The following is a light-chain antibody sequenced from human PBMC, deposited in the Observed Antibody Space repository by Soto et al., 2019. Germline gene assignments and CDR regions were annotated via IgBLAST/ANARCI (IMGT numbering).Light chain of an antibody. CDR3: QQYGSSPLT. CDR2: GAS. CDR1: QSVSSSY. J-gene: IGKJ4*01. V-gene: IGKV3-20*01. Sequence: EVGLTQSPGTLSLSPGEGATLSCRASQSVSSSYLAWYQQKAGQAPRLLIFGASSSAIGIPDRCSGSGSGTDFTFTISRLEPEDFAMYYCQQYGSSPLTFGGGTKVDIK.